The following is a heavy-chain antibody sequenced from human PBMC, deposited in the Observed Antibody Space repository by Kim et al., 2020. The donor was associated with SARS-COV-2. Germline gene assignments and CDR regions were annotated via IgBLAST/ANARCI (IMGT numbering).Heavy chain of an antibody. V-gene: IGHV4-34*01. CDR1: GGSFSGYY. J-gene: IGHJ5*02. CDR3: ARLGGAIVVVPAAMPGSSSFHP. D-gene: IGHD2-2*01. Sequence: SETLSLTCAVYGGSFSGYYWSWIRQPPGKGLEWIGEINHSGSTNYNPSLKSRVTISVDTSKNQFSLKLSSVTAADTAVYYCARLGGAIVVVPAAMPGSSSFHPWGQGTLVTVSS. CDR2: INHSGST.